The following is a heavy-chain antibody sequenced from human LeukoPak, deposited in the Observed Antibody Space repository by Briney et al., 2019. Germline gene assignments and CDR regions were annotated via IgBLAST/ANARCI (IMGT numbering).Heavy chain of an antibody. D-gene: IGHD7-27*01. Sequence: GGSLRLSCVASGFTFSDFWMSWVRQAPGKGLEWVADIRKDGSEKDYVDSVKGRFTISRDNAKNSLYLQMDSLRAEDTAVYYCATYMNWVAGDVWGQGTTVTVSS. CDR3: ATYMNWVAGDV. CDR1: GFTFSDFW. CDR2: IRKDGSEK. V-gene: IGHV3-7*01. J-gene: IGHJ6*02.